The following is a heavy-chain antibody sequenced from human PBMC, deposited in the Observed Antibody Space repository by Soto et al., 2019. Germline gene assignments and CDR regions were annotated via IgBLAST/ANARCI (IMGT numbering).Heavy chain of an antibody. J-gene: IGHJ4*02. CDR1: GFIFSNSL. CDR2: IWEDGSEE. V-gene: IGHV3-33*01. Sequence: QVQLVESGGGVVQPGRSLRLSCAASGFIFSNSLMHWVRQAPGKGLEWVAVIWEDGSEEYYADSGKGRFTISRDNSMNPLYLQMDRLRVDDMAIYYCAREPEGSVFGLDSWGQGTLVTVSS. D-gene: IGHD3-10*02. CDR3: AREPEGSVFGLDS.